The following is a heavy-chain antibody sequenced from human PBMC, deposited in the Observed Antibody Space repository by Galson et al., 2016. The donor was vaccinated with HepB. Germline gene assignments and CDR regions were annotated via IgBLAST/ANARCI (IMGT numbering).Heavy chain of an antibody. CDR3: ARDRRHNYAFFDS. V-gene: IGHV3-48*02. CDR2: ISRTGGTF. Sequence: SLRLSCAASGFSFSSYNMDWVRRAPGKGLEWVSYISRTGGTFYYADSVKGRFTISRDNAKNLLYLQMNSLRDEDTAVYYCARDRRHNYAFFDSWGQGTPITVS. D-gene: IGHD3-16*01. J-gene: IGHJ4*02. CDR1: GFSFSSYN.